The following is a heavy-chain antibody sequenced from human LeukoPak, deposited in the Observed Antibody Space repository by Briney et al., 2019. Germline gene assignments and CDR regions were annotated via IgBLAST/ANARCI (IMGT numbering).Heavy chain of an antibody. V-gene: IGHV3-30*02. CDR2: IRYDGSNK. CDR3: AGAAYFDY. Sequence: GGSLRLSCAASGFTFDDYGMSWVRQAPGKGLEWVAFIRYDGSNKYYADSVKGRFTISRDNSKNTLYLQMNSLRAEDTAVYYCAGAAYFDYWGQGTLVTVSS. D-gene: IGHD6-13*01. J-gene: IGHJ4*02. CDR1: GFTFDDYG.